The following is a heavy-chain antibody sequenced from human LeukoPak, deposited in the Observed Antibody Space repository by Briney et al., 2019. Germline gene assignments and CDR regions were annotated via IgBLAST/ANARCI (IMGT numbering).Heavy chain of an antibody. CDR2: IYYSGST. D-gene: IGHD2-21*01. CDR1: GGSISSSSYY. J-gene: IGHJ5*02. Sequence: SETLSLTCTVSGGSISSSSYYWSWIRQPPGKGLEWIGYIYYSGSTNYNPSLKSRVTISVDTSKNQFSLKLSSVTAADTAVYYCARHEVLWWEFKGGNWFDPWGQGTLVTVSS. V-gene: IGHV4-61*05. CDR3: ARHEVLWWEFKGGNWFDP.